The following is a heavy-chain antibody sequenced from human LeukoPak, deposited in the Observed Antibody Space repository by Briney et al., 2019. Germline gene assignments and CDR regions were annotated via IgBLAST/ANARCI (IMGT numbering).Heavy chain of an antibody. CDR2: ISYDGSNK. CDR3: ASLPRGIVVPAAGSGAFDI. J-gene: IGHJ3*02. Sequence: GGSLRLSCAASGFTFSRYWMGWVRQAPGKGLEWVAVISYDGSNKYYADSVKSRFTISRDNSKNTLYLQMNSLRAEDTAVYYCASLPRGIVVPAAGSGAFDIWGQGTMVTVSS. D-gene: IGHD2-2*01. V-gene: IGHV3-30-3*01. CDR1: GFTFSRYW.